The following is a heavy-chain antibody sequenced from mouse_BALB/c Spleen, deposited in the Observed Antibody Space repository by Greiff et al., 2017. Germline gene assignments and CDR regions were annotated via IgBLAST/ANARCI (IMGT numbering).Heavy chain of an antibody. CDR2: ISYSGST. J-gene: IGHJ3*01. D-gene: IGHD2-1*01. V-gene: IGHV3-2*02. CDR1: GYSITSDYA. Sequence: DVQLQESGPGLVKPSQSLSLTCTVTGYSITSDYAWNWSRQVPGNKLEWMVYISYSGSTSYNPSLKSRISITRDTSKNQFFLQLNSVTTEDTATYYCARGGNYLFAYWGQGTLVTVSA. CDR3: ARGGNYLFAY.